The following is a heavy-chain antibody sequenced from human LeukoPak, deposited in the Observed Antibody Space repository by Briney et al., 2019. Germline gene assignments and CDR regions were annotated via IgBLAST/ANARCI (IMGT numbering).Heavy chain of an antibody. CDR3: AKESREAYY. Sequence: GRSLRLSCAASGFTFSSYGMHWVRQAPGKGLEWVAVISYDGSNKYYADSVKGRFTISRDNSRNTLYLQMNSLRAEDTAVYYCAKESREAYYWGQGTLVTVSS. CDR2: ISYDGSNK. V-gene: IGHV3-30*18. CDR1: GFTFSSYG. D-gene: IGHD1-26*01. J-gene: IGHJ4*02.